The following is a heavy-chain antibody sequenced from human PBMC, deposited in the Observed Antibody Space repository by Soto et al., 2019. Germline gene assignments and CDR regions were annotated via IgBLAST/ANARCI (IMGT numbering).Heavy chain of an antibody. CDR1: GFTVNSNY. J-gene: IGHJ4*02. D-gene: IGHD6-13*01. CDR2: IYSGGST. CDR3: ARGLGSIAAAGTGPPTDY. V-gene: IGHV3-66*01. Sequence: GGSLRLSCAASGFTVNSNYMSWVRQAPGKGLEWVSVIYSGGSTYYADSVKGRFTISRDNSKNTLYLQMNSLRAEDTAVYYCARGLGSIAAAGTGPPTDYWGQGTLVTVSS.